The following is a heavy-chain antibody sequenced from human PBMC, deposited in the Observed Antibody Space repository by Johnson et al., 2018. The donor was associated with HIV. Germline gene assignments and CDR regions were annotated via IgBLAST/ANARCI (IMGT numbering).Heavy chain of an antibody. Sequence: EVQLVESGGGLVQPGGSLRLSCAASGLTVSHNYMSWVRQAPGKGLEWVSVIYSGGDTYYADSVKGRFTISRDNAKNSRYLQMNSLGAEDTAVYYCASSTIVVIRPYDAFDIWGQGTMVTVSS. V-gene: IGHV3-66*01. D-gene: IGHD3-22*01. CDR2: IYSGGDT. CDR1: GLTVSHNY. CDR3: ASSTIVVIRPYDAFDI. J-gene: IGHJ3*02.